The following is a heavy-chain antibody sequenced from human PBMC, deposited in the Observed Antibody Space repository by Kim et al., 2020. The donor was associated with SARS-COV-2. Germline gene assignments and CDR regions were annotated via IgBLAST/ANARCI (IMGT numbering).Heavy chain of an antibody. V-gene: IGHV7-4-1*02. D-gene: IGHD3-22*01. CDR2: INTNTGNP. CDR1: GYTFTSYA. J-gene: IGHJ4*02. Sequence: ASVKVSCKASGYTFTSYAMNWVRQAPGQGLEWMGWINTNTGNPTYAQGFTGRFVFSLDTSVSTAYLQISSLKAEDTAVYYCARVEYYYDSSGYQRLFDYWGQGTLVTVSS. CDR3: ARVEYYYDSSGYQRLFDY.